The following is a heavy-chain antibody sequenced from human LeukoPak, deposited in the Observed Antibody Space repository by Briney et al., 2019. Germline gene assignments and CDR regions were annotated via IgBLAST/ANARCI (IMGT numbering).Heavy chain of an antibody. Sequence: KPSETLSLTCAVYGGSFSGYYWSWIRQPPGKGLEWIGYIYYSGSTNYNPSLKSRVTISVDTSKNQFSLKLSSVTAADTAVYYCARDSSEIIAAAGTYYYYGMDVWGQGTTVTVSS. V-gene: IGHV4-59*01. D-gene: IGHD6-13*01. CDR2: IYYSGST. CDR3: ARDSSEIIAAAGTYYYYGMDV. CDR1: GGSFSGYY. J-gene: IGHJ6*02.